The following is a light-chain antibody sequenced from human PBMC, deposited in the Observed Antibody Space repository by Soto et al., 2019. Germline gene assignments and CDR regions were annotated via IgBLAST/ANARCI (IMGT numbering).Light chain of an antibody. CDR3: QQYGS. Sequence: EIVLTQSPGTLSLSPGERATLSCRASQSVSSSYLAWYQQKPGQAPRLLIYGASSRATGIPDRFSGSGSGTDFTLTIGRLEPEDFAVYYCQQYGSFGPGTKVDIK. V-gene: IGKV3-20*01. CDR2: GAS. J-gene: IGKJ3*01. CDR1: QSVSSSY.